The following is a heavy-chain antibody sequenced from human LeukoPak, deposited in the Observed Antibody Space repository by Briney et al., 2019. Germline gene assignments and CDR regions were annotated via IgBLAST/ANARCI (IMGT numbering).Heavy chain of an antibody. Sequence: SETLSLTCAVSGGSISSTNWWSWVRQPPGKGLEWIGEIYHSGSTNYNPSLKSRVTMSVDTSKKQFSLKLSSVTAADTAVYYCASAYYDILTGYYMDYWGQGTLVTVSS. V-gene: IGHV4-4*02. CDR1: GGSISSTNW. D-gene: IGHD3-9*01. CDR2: IYHSGST. J-gene: IGHJ4*02. CDR3: ASAYYDILTGYYMDY.